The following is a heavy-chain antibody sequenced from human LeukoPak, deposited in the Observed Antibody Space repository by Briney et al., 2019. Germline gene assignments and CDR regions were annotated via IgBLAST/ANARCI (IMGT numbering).Heavy chain of an antibody. CDR3: TKDRYYYGSGAQVYGMDV. CDR1: GFTFSTYA. Sequence: GGSLRLSCAASGFTFSTYAMTWVRQIPGKGLEWVSTAGAGGDGTYYADSVKGRFTISRDNFKNTLYLQMNSLRAGDTAVYYCTKDRYYYGSGAQVYGMDVWGQGTTVIVSS. J-gene: IGHJ6*02. CDR2: AGAGGDGT. D-gene: IGHD3-10*01. V-gene: IGHV3-23*01.